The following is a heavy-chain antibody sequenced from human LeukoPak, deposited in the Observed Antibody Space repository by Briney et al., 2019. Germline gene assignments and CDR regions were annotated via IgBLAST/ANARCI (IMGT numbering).Heavy chain of an antibody. D-gene: IGHD3-3*01. V-gene: IGHV3-11*01. Sequence: PGGSLRLSCAASGFTFSDYYMSWIRQAPETGLEWLSYTSPSGGTIYYTDSVKGRFTMSRDNAQNALYLEMNSLRAGDTAVYYCAREKKTEWTTGAFDMWGQGTMVIVSS. CDR2: TSPSGGTI. CDR3: AREKKTEWTTGAFDM. J-gene: IGHJ3*02. CDR1: GFTFSDYY.